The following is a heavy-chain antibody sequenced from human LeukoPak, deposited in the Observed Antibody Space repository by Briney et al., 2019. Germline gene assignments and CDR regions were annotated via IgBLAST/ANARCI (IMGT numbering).Heavy chain of an antibody. J-gene: IGHJ4*02. D-gene: IGHD2-15*01. CDR2: INSDGSNI. CDR1: GFTFSDYF. V-gene: IGHV3-74*01. CDR3: ARADCSGGSCYRNYFDY. Sequence: GGSLRLSCAASGFTFSDYFMHWVRQGPGKGLVWVSHINSDGSNINYADSVKGRFTISRDNAKNSLYLQMNSLRAEDTAVYYCARADCSGGSCYRNYFDYWGQGTLVTVSS.